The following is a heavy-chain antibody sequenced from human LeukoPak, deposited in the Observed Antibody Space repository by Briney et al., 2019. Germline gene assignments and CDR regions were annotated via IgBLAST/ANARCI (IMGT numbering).Heavy chain of an antibody. J-gene: IGHJ6*02. Sequence: SQTLSLTCAVSGGSISSGGYSWSWIRQPSGKGLEWIGYIYHSGSTYYNPSLKSRVTISVDRSKNQFSLKLSSVTAADTAVYYCATILTGYYNDYYGMDVWGQGTTVTVSS. CDR3: ATILTGYYNDYYGMDV. V-gene: IGHV4-30-2*01. CDR1: GGSISSGGYS. D-gene: IGHD3-9*01. CDR2: IYHSGST.